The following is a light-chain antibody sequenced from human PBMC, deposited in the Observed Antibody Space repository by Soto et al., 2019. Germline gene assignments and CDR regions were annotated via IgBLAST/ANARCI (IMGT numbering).Light chain of an antibody. J-gene: IGKJ1*01. CDR1: QGISSY. Sequence: ISLTQSPAALSSSVGDRVTITCRASQGISSYLGRYQQKPGKAPNLLIYDASTLHSGVPSRFSGSGSGTEFTLTISSLQPDDFATYYCQQYNSYSEAFGQGTKVDIK. CDR2: DAS. V-gene: IGKV1-9*01. CDR3: QQYNSYSEA.